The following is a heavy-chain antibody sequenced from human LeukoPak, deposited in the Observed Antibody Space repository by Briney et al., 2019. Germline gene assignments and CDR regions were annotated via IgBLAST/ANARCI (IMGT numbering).Heavy chain of an antibody. V-gene: IGHV3-7*01. CDR3: AREGAFGGVIAAGTLDY. D-gene: IGHD3-16*02. CDR1: GFTFSSYW. J-gene: IGHJ4*02. Sequence: GGSLRLSCAASGFTFSSYWMSWVRQAPGKGLEWVANIKQDGSEKYYVDSVKGRFTISRDNAKNSLYLQMNSLRAEDTAVYYCAREGAFGGVIAAGTLDYWGQGTLVTVSS. CDR2: IKQDGSEK.